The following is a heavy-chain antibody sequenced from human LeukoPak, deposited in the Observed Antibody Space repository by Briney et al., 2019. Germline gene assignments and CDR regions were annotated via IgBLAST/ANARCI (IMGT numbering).Heavy chain of an antibody. CDR1: GFTFSTYS. V-gene: IGHV3-21*01. CDR2: ISSSSNYM. D-gene: IGHD2-2*01. Sequence: GGSLRLSCAASGFTFSTYSMSWVRQAPGKGLEWVSSISSSSNYMYYADSVKGRFTISRDNAKNSLYLQMNSLRAEDTAVYYCAGDRSIGFYQPPNWYYYMDVWGKGTTVTVSS. J-gene: IGHJ6*03. CDR3: AGDRSIGFYQPPNWYYYMDV.